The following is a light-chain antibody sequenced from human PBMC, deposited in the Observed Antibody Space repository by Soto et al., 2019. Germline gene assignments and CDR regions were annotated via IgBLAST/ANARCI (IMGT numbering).Light chain of an antibody. CDR3: QQYNGWPYT. Sequence: EIVMTQSPDTLSVSPGERATLSCRASQSVSSNLAWYQHKPGQAPRLLMYGASTRATGVPARFSGSGSGTEFTLTISSLQSEDFAVYYCQQYNGWPYTFGQGTKLEIK. V-gene: IGKV3-15*01. J-gene: IGKJ2*01. CDR1: QSVSSN. CDR2: GAS.